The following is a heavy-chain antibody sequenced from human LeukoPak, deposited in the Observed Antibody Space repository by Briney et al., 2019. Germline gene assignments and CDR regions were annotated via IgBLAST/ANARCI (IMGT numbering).Heavy chain of an antibody. J-gene: IGHJ4*02. Sequence: GGSLRLSCAASGFTVSSIHMVWVRQAPGKGLVWVSRINSDGSSTSYADSVKGRFTISRDNAKNTLYLQMNSLRAEDTAVYYCARDNGYYDSSGYYGWGQGTLVTVSS. D-gene: IGHD3-22*01. CDR3: ARDNGYYDSSGYYG. CDR2: INSDGSST. CDR1: GFTVSSIH. V-gene: IGHV3-74*01.